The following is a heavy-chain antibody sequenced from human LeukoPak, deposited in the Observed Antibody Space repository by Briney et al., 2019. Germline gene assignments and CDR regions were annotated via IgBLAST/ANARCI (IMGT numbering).Heavy chain of an antibody. D-gene: IGHD3-10*01. V-gene: IGHV4-34*01. J-gene: IGHJ4*02. Sequence: KPSETLSLTCAVYGGSFSGYYWSWIRQPPGKGLEWIGEINHSGSTNYNPSLKSRVTISVDTSKNQFSLKLSSVTAADTAVYYCARLSGSGSYGSNYWGQGTLVTVSS. CDR3: ARLSGSGSYGSNY. CDR2: INHSGST. CDR1: GGSFSGYY.